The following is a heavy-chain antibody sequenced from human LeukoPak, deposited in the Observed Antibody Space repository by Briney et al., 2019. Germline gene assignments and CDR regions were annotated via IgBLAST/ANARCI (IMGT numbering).Heavy chain of an antibody. Sequence: SETLSLTCTVSGGSISSGSYYWSWIRQPAGKGLEWIGRIYTSGSTNYNPSLKSRVTISVDTSKNQFSLKLSSVTAADTAVYYCARRLRSASYFDYWGQGTLVTVSS. CDR3: ARRLRSASYFDY. CDR1: GGSISSGSYY. CDR2: IYTSGST. D-gene: IGHD5-12*01. V-gene: IGHV4-61*02. J-gene: IGHJ4*02.